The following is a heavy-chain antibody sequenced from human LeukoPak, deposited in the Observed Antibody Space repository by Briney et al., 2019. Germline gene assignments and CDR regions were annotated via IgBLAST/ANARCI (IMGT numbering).Heavy chain of an antibody. CDR3: AREISDYASAY. CDR1: GYPFTGYY. Sequence: ASVKVSCKASGYPFTGYYIHWVRQAPGQGLEWMGWINPNSGGTNYAQKFQGRVTMTSDTSITTAYMDPSRLTSDDTAVYYCAREISDYASAYWGQGTLVTVSS. V-gene: IGHV1-2*02. D-gene: IGHD4-17*01. CDR2: INPNSGGT. J-gene: IGHJ4*02.